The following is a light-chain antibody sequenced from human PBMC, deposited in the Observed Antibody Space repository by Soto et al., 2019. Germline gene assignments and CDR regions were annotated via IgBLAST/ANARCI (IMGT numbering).Light chain of an antibody. CDR1: SSNIGAGYD. Sequence: QSVLTQPPSVSGAPGQRVTIPCTGSSSNIGAGYDVHWYQQLPGTAPKLLIYGNSNRPSGVPDRFSGSKSGTSASLATTGLQAEDEADYYCQSYDSRLNGYVFGTGTKVTVL. J-gene: IGLJ1*01. CDR3: QSYDSRLNGYV. CDR2: GNS. V-gene: IGLV1-40*01.